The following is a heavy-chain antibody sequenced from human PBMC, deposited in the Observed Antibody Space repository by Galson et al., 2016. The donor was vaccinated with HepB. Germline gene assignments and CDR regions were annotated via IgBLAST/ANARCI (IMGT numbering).Heavy chain of an antibody. J-gene: IGHJ6*03. V-gene: IGHV2-70*04. CDR1: GSSLKTSGMR. Sequence: PALVKPTQTLTLTCTLSGSSLKTSGMRVSWIRQPPGKALEWLARIDWDDDKFYRTSLKTRLTISKDTSKNQVVFTMTKMDPVDTATYYCALSYGYPGNMDVWGKGTTVTVS. D-gene: IGHD5-18*01. CDR3: ALSYGYPGNMDV. CDR2: IDWDDDK.